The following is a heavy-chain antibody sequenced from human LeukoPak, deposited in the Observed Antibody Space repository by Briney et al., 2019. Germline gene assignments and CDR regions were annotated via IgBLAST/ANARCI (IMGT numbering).Heavy chain of an antibody. D-gene: IGHD6-6*01. V-gene: IGHV3-9*01. J-gene: IGHJ4*02. Sequence: PGGSLRLSCAASGFTFEDYAMHWVRQAPGKGLEWVSGISWNSGSIGYADSVKGRFTVSGDNAKNTLYLQVNNLRAEDTAVYYCARGPNSNWSGLDFWGQGTLLTVSS. CDR3: ARGPNSNWSGLDF. CDR2: ISWNSGSI. CDR1: GFTFEDYA.